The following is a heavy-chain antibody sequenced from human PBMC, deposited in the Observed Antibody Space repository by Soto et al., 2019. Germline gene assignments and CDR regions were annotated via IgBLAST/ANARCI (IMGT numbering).Heavy chain of an antibody. D-gene: IGHD2-21*02. V-gene: IGHV1-8*01. J-gene: IGHJ4*02. Sequence: EASVKVSCKASGYTFTSYDINWVRQATGQGLEWMGWMNPNSGNIGYAQKFQGQVTISADKSIRTAYLQWNSLEASDTAMYYCARIRKNCGGDCYALEYWGPGTLVTVSS. CDR3: ARIRKNCGGDCYALEY. CDR1: GYTFTSYD. CDR2: MNPNSGNI.